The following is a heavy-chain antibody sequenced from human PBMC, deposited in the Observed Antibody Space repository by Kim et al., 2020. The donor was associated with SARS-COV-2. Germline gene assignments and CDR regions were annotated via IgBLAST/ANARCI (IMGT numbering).Heavy chain of an antibody. CDR3: TRVSHYFDSTGYYYGPYQFDN. Sequence: SETLSLTCTVSGGSITNYYWSWIRQSPGKGLEWIGYIYYNGNTNYNPSLKSRVAISIDTSKNQFSLKMNSVTAADTAVYYCTRVSHYFDSTGYYYGPYQFDNWGQGTLVTVSS. D-gene: IGHD3-22*01. CDR2: IYYNGNT. J-gene: IGHJ4*01. V-gene: IGHV4-59*01. CDR1: GGSITNYY.